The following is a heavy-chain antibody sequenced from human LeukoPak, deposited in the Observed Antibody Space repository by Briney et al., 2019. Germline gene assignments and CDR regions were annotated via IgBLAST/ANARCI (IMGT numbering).Heavy chain of an antibody. Sequence: ASVKVYCKASGYTFTSYGISWVRQAPGQGLEWMGWISAYNGNTNYAQKLQGRVTMTTDTSTSTAYMELRSLRSDDTAVYYCARGYEQWLPDGGFDPWGQGTLVTVSS. CDR3: ARGYEQWLPDGGFDP. CDR2: ISAYNGNT. V-gene: IGHV1-18*04. J-gene: IGHJ5*02. CDR1: GYTFTSYG. D-gene: IGHD6-19*01.